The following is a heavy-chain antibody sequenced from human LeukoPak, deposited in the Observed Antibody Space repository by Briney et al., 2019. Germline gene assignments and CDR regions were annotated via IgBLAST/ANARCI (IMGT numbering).Heavy chain of an antibody. J-gene: IGHJ5*02. CDR1: GFAFIDYS. CDR3: AREIPYGDADL. CDR2: ISSSSTKI. Sequence: PGGSLRLSCAASGFAFIDYSMNWVRQAPGRGLQWVSYISSSSTKILYGDSMRGRFTVSRDNARNSLYLEMNSLTGEDTGVYYCAREIPYGDADLWGQGTLVIVSS. D-gene: IGHD4-17*01. V-gene: IGHV3-48*04.